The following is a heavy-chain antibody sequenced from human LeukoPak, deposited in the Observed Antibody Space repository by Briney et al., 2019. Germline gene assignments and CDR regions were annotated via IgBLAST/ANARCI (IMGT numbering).Heavy chain of an antibody. CDR2: INPSGGST. V-gene: IGHV1-46*01. Sequence: GASVKVSCKASGYTFTSYYMHWVRQAPGQGLEWMGIINPSGGSTSYAQKFQGRVTMTSETSTSTVYMELSSLRSEDTVVYYCARAHRGYFDYWGQGTLVTVSS. CDR3: ARAHRGYFDY. J-gene: IGHJ4*02. CDR1: GYTFTSYY. D-gene: IGHD3-10*01.